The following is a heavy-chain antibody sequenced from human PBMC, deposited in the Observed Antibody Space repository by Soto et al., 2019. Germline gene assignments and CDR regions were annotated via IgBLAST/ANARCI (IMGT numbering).Heavy chain of an antibody. Sequence: EMQVLESGGGLVQPGGSLRLSCAAPGFTFSSYAMSWVRQAPGQGLEWVSAISGSGSNPYYADSVKGRFTISRDNSKNTLYLQMNSLRAEDTALYYGAKTASMTIRDGFDHWGQGTLVTVSS. D-gene: IGHD4-17*01. CDR2: ISGSGSNP. J-gene: IGHJ4*02. V-gene: IGHV3-23*01. CDR1: GFTFSSYA. CDR3: AKTASMTIRDGFDH.